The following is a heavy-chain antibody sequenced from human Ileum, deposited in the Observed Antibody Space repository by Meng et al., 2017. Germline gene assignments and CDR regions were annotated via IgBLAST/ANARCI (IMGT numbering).Heavy chain of an antibody. Sequence: EVQLVESGGGLVQPGGSLRLSCAASGFIFTEYWMSWVRQVPGQGLEWVAQINEDGSEKYYADSVKGRFTISRDNAKISMDLQMISLRVEDTAIYYCARDATRGGDFDFWGQGTLVTVSS. CDR3: ARDATRGGDFDF. CDR2: INEDGSEK. D-gene: IGHD4-17*01. J-gene: IGHJ4*02. V-gene: IGHV3-7*01. CDR1: GFIFTEYW.